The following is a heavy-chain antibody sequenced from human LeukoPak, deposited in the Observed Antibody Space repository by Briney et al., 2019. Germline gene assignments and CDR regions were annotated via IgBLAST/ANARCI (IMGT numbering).Heavy chain of an antibody. V-gene: IGHV3-9*01. CDR2: ISWNSGSI. D-gene: IGHD3-10*01. J-gene: IGHJ4*02. Sequence: GGSLRLSCAASGFTFDDYAMHWVRQAPGKGLEWVSGISWNSGSIGYADSVKGRFTISRDNAKNSLYLQMNSLRAEDTALYYCAKDIAGLWFGAFDYWGQGTLVTVSP. CDR1: GFTFDDYA. CDR3: AKDIAGLWFGAFDY.